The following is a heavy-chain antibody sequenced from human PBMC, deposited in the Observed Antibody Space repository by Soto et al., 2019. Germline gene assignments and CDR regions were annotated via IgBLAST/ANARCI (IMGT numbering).Heavy chain of an antibody. V-gene: IGHV1-69*02. CDR2: IIPILGIA. CDR1: GGTFSSYT. D-gene: IGHD6-19*01. CDR3: AIAVAGTHGMDV. Sequence: QVQLVQSGAEVKKPGSSVKVSCKASGGTFSSYTISWVRQAPGQGLEWMGRIIPILGIANYAQKFQGRVTITADKSTSTAYMELSRLRSEETAVYYCAIAVAGTHGMDVWGQGTTVTVSS. J-gene: IGHJ6*02.